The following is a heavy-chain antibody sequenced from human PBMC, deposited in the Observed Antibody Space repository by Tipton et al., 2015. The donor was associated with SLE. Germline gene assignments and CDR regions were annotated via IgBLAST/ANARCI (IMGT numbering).Heavy chain of an antibody. J-gene: IGHJ4*02. D-gene: IGHD3-3*01. V-gene: IGHV4-59*04. CDR2: FFHGGST. CDR3: ARDPYDSWSDYQATFDY. Sequence: TLSLTCTVSGGSISNYYWSWIRQPPGKGLEWIGTFFHGGSTYYNPSLKSRVTISSDTSTNQFSLKLTSVTAADTAVYYCARDPYDSWSDYQATFDYWGQGTLVTVSP. CDR1: GGSISNYY.